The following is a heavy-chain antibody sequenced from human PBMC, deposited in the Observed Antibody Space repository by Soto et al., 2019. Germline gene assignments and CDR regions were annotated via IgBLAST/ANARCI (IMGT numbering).Heavy chain of an antibody. CDR1: GFTFSSYA. CDR3: AKIFVAEAATPFFDY. J-gene: IGHJ4*02. Sequence: GSLRLSCAASGFTFSSYAMSWVRQAPGKGLEWVSTISGTGGNTYYGQSVKGRFTISRDNSKNTVYVQMNSLRAEDTAVYYCAKIFVAEAATPFFDYWGQGALVTVS. CDR2: ISGTGGNT. D-gene: IGHD2-15*01. V-gene: IGHV3-23*01.